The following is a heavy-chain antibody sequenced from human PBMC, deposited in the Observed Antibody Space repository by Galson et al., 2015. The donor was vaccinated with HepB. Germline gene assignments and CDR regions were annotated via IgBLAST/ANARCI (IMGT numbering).Heavy chain of an antibody. D-gene: IGHD4-11*01. CDR2: ISPYIGNT. CDR3: ARSFHDYSNDDDDYYCMDV. CDR1: GYTFTSYG. Sequence: SVKVSRKASGYTFTSYGISWVRQAPGQGLEWMGWISPYIGNTNYAQKLQGRVTMTTDKSTSTAYMELRSLRSDDTAVYYCARSFHDYSNDDDDYYCMDVWGKGTTVTVSS. V-gene: IGHV1-18*01. J-gene: IGHJ6*03.